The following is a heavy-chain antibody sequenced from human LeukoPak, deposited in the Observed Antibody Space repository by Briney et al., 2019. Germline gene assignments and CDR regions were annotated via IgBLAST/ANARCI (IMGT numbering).Heavy chain of an antibody. J-gene: IGHJ6*02. CDR1: GYTLTELS. Sequence: ASVKLSCKVSGYTLTELSMHWARQAPGKGLEWMGGFDPEDGETIYAQKCQGRVTMTEDTSTDTAYMELSSRRSEDTAVYYCATATIRNYYYGMDVWGQGTTVTVSS. D-gene: IGHD5-12*01. CDR2: FDPEDGET. V-gene: IGHV1-24*01. CDR3: ATATIRNYYYGMDV.